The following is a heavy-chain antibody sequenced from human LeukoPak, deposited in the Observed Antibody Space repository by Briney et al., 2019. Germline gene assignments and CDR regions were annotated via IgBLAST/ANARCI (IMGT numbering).Heavy chain of an antibody. Sequence: SETLSLTCTVSGGSISSYYWSWIRHPPGRGLEWMGYIYNRGSTNYNPSLKSRVTISVDTSKNQFSLKLRSVTAADTAVYYCARDRPGIAVAGDAFDIWGQGTMVTVSS. V-gene: IGHV4-59*01. J-gene: IGHJ3*02. D-gene: IGHD6-19*01. CDR3: ARDRPGIAVAGDAFDI. CDR2: IYNRGST. CDR1: GGSISSYY.